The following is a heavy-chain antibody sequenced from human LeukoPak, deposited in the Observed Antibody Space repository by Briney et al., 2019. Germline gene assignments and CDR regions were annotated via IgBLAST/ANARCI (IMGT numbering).Heavy chain of an antibody. CDR2: INHSGST. CDR3: ARGRYYDSSRYKYFQH. V-gene: IGHV4-34*01. Sequence: SETLSLTCAVYGGSFSGYYWSWIRQPPGKGLEWIGEINHSGSTNYNPSLKSRVTISVDTSKNQFSLKLSSVTAADTAVYYCARGRYYDSSRYKYFQHWGQGTLVTVSS. CDR1: GGSFSGYY. D-gene: IGHD3-22*01. J-gene: IGHJ1*01.